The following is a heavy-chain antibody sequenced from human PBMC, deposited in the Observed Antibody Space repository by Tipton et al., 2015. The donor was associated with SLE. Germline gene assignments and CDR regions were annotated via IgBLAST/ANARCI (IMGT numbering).Heavy chain of an antibody. CDR3: ARDSGLGAFDI. CDR2: IYSGGST. Sequence: GSLRLSCAASGFTVSCKYMSWVRQAPGKGLEWVSVIYSGGSTYNADSVKGRFTISRDKSKNTLYLQMNSLRPEDTAVYYCARDSGLGAFDIWGQGTMVTVSS. V-gene: IGHV3-66*02. D-gene: IGHD2-21*01. J-gene: IGHJ3*02. CDR1: GFTVSCKY.